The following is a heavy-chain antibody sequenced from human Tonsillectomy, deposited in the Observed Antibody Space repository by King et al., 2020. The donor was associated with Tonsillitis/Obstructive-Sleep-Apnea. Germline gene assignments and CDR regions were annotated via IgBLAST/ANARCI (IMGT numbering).Heavy chain of an antibody. J-gene: IGHJ3*02. CDR2: INPNSGGT. Sequence: VQLVESGAEVKKPGASVKVSCKASGYTFTGYYMQWVRQAPGQGLEWMGWINPNSGGTNYAQNFQGRVTMTSDTSISTAYMELSRLRSDDTAVYYCAREGGTPSSSRLGAFDIWGQGTMVTVSS. V-gene: IGHV1-2*02. D-gene: IGHD6-13*01. CDR3: AREGGTPSSSRLGAFDI. CDR1: GYTFTGYY.